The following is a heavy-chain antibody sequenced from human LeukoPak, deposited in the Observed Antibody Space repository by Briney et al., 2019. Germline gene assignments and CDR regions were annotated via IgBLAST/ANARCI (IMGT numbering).Heavy chain of an antibody. CDR2: ISGSGGST. D-gene: IGHD1-26*01. V-gene: IGHV3-23*01. CDR1: GFTFSSYA. J-gene: IGHJ6*03. Sequence: HPGGSLRLSCAASGFTFSSYAMSWVRQAPGKGLEWVSAISGSGGSTYYADSVKGRFTISRDNSKNTLYLQMNSLRAEDTAVYYCAKDLLVVGDYYMDVWGKGTTVTVSS. CDR3: AKDLLVVGDYYMDV.